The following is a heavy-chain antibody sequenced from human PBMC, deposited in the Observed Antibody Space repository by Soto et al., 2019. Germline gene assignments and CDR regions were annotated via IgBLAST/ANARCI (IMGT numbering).Heavy chain of an antibody. V-gene: IGHV1-18*01. J-gene: IGHJ3*02. CDR3: ARDEGIEVAFPDALDI. Sequence: QGQLVQSGAEVKKPGASVRISCQASHYTFSSYGISWMRQAPGQGLEWLGWISAYNGDTKYAENLGGRVTMTADTSTRTANMVLRSLRSDDTGVYFCARDEGIEVAFPDALDIWGQGTMVTVSS. D-gene: IGHD6-19*01. CDR1: HYTFSSYG. CDR2: ISAYNGDT.